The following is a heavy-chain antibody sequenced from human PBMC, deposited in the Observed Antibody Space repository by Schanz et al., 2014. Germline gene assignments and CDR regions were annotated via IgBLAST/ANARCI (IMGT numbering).Heavy chain of an antibody. CDR2: IYIGGNT. D-gene: IGHD2-2*01. Sequence: EVQLVESGGGLVQPGGSLRLSCTASGFTFSDYWMSWVRQAPGKGLEWVSFIYIGGNTYYADSVKGRFTISRDNSKNTVYLHMNSLRPGDTAVYYCARESSNDIVLVPGAVFDHWGQGILVTVSS. V-gene: IGHV3-66*01. CDR1: GFTFSDYW. CDR3: ARESSNDIVLVPGAVFDH. J-gene: IGHJ4*02.